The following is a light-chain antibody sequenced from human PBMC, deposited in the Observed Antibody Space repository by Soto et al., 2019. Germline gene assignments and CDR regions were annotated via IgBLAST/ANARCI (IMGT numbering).Light chain of an antibody. V-gene: IGKV3-11*01. Sequence: EVVLTQSPVTLSLSPGERATLSCRASQSVSSYLAWYQQKPGQAPRLLIYDASNRATGIPARFSGSGSGTDFTLTISSLEPEDFAVYYCQQRSNGLTFGGGTKADIK. CDR3: QQRSNGLT. CDR1: QSVSSY. J-gene: IGKJ4*01. CDR2: DAS.